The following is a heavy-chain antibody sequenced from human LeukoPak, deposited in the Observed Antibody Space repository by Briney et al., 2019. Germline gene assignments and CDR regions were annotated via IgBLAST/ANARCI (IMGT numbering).Heavy chain of an antibody. CDR2: TYYRSKWYN. V-gene: IGHV6-1*01. Sequence: SQTLSLTCALSGDSVSSNSAAWNWIRQSPSRGLEWLGRTYYRSKWYNDYAVSVKSRLTINPDTSKNQFSLQLNSVTPEDTAVYYCARESGLTRRYGMDVWGQGTTVTVSS. CDR3: ARESGLTRRYGMDV. J-gene: IGHJ6*02. D-gene: IGHD1-26*01. CDR1: GDSVSSNSAA.